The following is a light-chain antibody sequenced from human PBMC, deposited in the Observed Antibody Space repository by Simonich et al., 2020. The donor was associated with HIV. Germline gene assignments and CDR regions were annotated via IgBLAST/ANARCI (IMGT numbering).Light chain of an antibody. J-gene: IGLJ3*02. Sequence: QSALTQPASVSGSPGQSITISCTGTSSDVGSYNLVSWSHQHPGKAPKLIIYEGSKRPSGVSHRFSGSKSGNTASLTISGLQAEDEADYYCSSYTSSSTLVFGGGTKLTVL. V-gene: IGLV2-14*02. CDR3: SSYTSSSTLV. CDR2: EGS. CDR1: SSDVGSYNL.